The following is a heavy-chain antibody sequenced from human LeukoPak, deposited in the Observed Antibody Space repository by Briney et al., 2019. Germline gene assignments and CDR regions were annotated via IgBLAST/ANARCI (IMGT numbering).Heavy chain of an antibody. CDR3: ARDSEGWASAYYYYYMDV. CDR1: GGSISSDY. V-gene: IGHV4-4*07. Sequence: SETLSLTCTVSGGSISSDYWSWIRQPAGKGLDWIGRINSRGSTKYNPSLKSRVTMSVGTSKNQFSLRLTSVTAADTAVYYCARDSEGWASAYYYYYMDVWGKGTTVTVSS. D-gene: IGHD3-16*01. J-gene: IGHJ6*03. CDR2: INSRGST.